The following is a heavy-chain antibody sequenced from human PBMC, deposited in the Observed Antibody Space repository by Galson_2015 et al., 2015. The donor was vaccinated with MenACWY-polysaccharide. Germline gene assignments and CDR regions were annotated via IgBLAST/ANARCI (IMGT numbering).Heavy chain of an antibody. J-gene: IGHJ4*02. D-gene: IGHD5-12*01. Sequence: SMRLSCEASGFTFSSYWMHWVRHAPGKGLVWVSRITSDGSSSNYADSVPGRFTLSSDHAKNTLYLQMNSLRAEDTALYYCARGYSAYDWGQGTLVTVSA. CDR1: GFTFSSYW. CDR2: ITSDGSSS. CDR3: ARGYSAYD. V-gene: IGHV3-74*01.